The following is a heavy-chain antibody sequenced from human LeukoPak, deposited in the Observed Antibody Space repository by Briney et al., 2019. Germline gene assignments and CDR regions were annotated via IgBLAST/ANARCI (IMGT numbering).Heavy chain of an antibody. Sequence: SETLSLTCTVSGGSISTYYWSWIRQPPGKGLEWIGSVYYSGSTVYNPSLKSRLTISVDTSKNQFSLNLESATAADTALYYCARNSSSGWFAPWGQGTLVTVSS. CDR1: GGSISTYY. V-gene: IGHV4-59*01. CDR3: ARNSSSGWFAP. D-gene: IGHD1-14*01. CDR2: VYYSGST. J-gene: IGHJ5*02.